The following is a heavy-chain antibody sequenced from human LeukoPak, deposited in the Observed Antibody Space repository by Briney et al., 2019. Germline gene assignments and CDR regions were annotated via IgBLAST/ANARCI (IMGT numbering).Heavy chain of an antibody. V-gene: IGHV3-48*03. CDR3: TPAVPSVHEDY. D-gene: IGHD2-2*01. CDR2: ISGASDRI. Sequence: PGGSLRLSCVGSGFPFSTYELNWVRQAPGRGLEWVSYISGASDRIYYADSVRGRFTISRDNAKNSLWLQMNSLRPEDTAVYYCTPAVPSVHEDYWGQGTLVTVSS. CDR1: GFPFSTYE. J-gene: IGHJ4*02.